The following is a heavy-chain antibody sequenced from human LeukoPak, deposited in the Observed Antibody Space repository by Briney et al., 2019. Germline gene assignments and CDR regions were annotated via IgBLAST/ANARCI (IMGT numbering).Heavy chain of an antibody. CDR2: ISYDGSNK. Sequence: GGSLRLSCAASGFIVSANYMSWVRQAPGKGLEWVAVISYDGSNKYYADSVKGRFTISRDNSKNTLYLQMNSLRAEDTAVYYAVRHFDYWGQGTLVTVSS. V-gene: IGHV3-30*03. CDR1: GFIVSANY. J-gene: IGHJ4*02. D-gene: IGHD6-6*01. CDR3: VRHFDY.